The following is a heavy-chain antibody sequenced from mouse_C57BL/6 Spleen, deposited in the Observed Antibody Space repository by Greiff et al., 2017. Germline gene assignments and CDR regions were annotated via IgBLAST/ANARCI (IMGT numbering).Heavy chain of an antibody. CDR1: GYAFSSSW. J-gene: IGHJ2*01. CDR2: IYPGDGDT. V-gene: IGHV1-82*01. Sequence: VKLMESGPELVKPGASVKISCKASGYAFSSSWMNWVKQRPGKGLEWIGRIYPGDGDTNYNGKFKGKATLTADKSSSTAYMQLSSLTSEDSAVYFCARRGGSNVDYWGQGTTLTVSS. CDR3: ARRGGSNVDY.